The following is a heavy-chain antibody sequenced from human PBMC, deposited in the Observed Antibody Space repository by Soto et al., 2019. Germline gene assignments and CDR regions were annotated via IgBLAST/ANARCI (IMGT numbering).Heavy chain of an antibody. V-gene: IGHV3-33*01. D-gene: IGHD6-19*01. J-gene: IGHJ6*02. CDR3: ARDWVRQWLGMYYYYGMDV. CDR2: IWYDGSNK. Sequence: GGSLRLSCAASGFTFSSYGMHWVRQAPGKGLEWVAVIWYDGSNKYYADSVKGRFTISRDNSKNTLYLQMNSLRAEDTAVYYCARDWVRQWLGMYYYYGMDVWGQGTTVTVSS. CDR1: GFTFSSYG.